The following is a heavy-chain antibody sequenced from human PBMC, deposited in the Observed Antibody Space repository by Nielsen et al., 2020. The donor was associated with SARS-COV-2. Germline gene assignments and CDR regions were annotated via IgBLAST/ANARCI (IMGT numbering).Heavy chain of an antibody. J-gene: IGHJ6*02. CDR2: IGSAGDT. CDR1: GFTFSDHY. Sequence: GESLKISCVASGFTFSDHYMDWVRQAPGKGLEWVSAIGSAGDTYYPGSVKGRFTISRENAKNSLYLQMNSLRAGDTAVYYCARGGYGWIGGGMDVWGQGTTVTVSS. CDR3: ARGGYGWIGGGMDV. D-gene: IGHD3-10*01. V-gene: IGHV3-13*04.